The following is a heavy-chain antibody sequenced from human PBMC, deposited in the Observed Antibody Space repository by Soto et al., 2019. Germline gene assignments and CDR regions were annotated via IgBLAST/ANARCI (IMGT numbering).Heavy chain of an antibody. J-gene: IGHJ6*02. CDR3: ARRIGTIFWGLIKYYYAMDV. Sequence: PGGSLRLSCAASGFTFSSYDMHWVRQATGKGLEWVSAIGTAGDTYYPGSVKGRFTISRENAKNSLYLQMNSLRAGDTAVYYCARRIGTIFWGLIKYYYAMDVCGQGTTVTVSS. D-gene: IGHD3-10*01. V-gene: IGHV3-13*04. CDR2: IGTAGDT. CDR1: GFTFSSYD.